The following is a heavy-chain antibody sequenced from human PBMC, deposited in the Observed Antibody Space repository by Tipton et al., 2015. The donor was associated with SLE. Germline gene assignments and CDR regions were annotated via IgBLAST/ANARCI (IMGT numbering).Heavy chain of an antibody. V-gene: IGHV4-4*07. J-gene: IGHJ5*02. CDR2: TYLSGTT. D-gene: IGHD3-16*01. CDR1: GDSVSRYY. Sequence: LRLSCTVSGDSVSRYYWSWTRQPAGRGLEWIGRTYLSGTTNYNASLESRVTMSIDTSKDQFSLKLSSVTAADTAVYYCARGQGGQGEGSWGQGTLVNVSS. CDR3: ARGQGGQGEGS.